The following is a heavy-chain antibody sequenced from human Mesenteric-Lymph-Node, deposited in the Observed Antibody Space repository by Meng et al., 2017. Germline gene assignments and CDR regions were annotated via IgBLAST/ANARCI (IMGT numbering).Heavy chain of an antibody. J-gene: IGHJ4*02. Sequence: EVQLVESGGGVVRPGGSLRLACASSGFTFDDYGMSWVRQAPGKGLEWVSGINWNGGSTGYADSLKGRFTISRDNAKNSLYLQMNSLRAEDTALYHCARGSGSYFGDYWGQGTLVTVSS. CDR1: GFTFDDYG. D-gene: IGHD1-26*01. V-gene: IGHV3-20*01. CDR3: ARGSGSYFGDY. CDR2: INWNGGST.